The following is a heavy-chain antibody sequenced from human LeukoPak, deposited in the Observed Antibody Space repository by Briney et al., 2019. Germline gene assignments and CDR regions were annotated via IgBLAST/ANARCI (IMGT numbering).Heavy chain of an antibody. CDR2: FDPEDGET. Sequence: GASVKVSCKASGFTFTSYYMHWVRQAPGQGLEWMGGFDPEDGETIYAQKFQGRVTMTEDTSTDTAYMELSSLRSEDTAVYYCARDGDYYDSSVSDYWGQGTLVTVSS. J-gene: IGHJ4*02. D-gene: IGHD3-22*01. CDR3: ARDGDYYDSSVSDY. CDR1: GFTFTSYY. V-gene: IGHV1-24*01.